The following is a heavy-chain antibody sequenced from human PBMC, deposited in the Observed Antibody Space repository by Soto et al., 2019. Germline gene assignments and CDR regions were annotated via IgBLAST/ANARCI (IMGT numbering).Heavy chain of an antibody. D-gene: IGHD6-13*01. CDR1: GFTFSDYY. CDR2: ISSSSSYT. V-gene: IGHV3-11*06. Sequence: GGSLRLSCAASGFTFSDYYMSWIRQAPGKGLEWVSYISSSSSYTNYADSVKGRFTISRDNAKNSLYLQMNSLRAEDTAVYYCARVSSSSWAYYYYYYGMDVWGQGTTVTVSS. J-gene: IGHJ6*02. CDR3: ARVSSSSWAYYYYYYGMDV.